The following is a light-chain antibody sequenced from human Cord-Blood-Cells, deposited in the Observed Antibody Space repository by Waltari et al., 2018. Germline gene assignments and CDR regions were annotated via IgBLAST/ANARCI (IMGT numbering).Light chain of an antibody. CDR1: QSVLYSSNNKNY. V-gene: IGKV4-1*01. CDR3: QQYYSTPFT. Sequence: DIVMTQSPDSLTVSLGERATTNCKSSQSVLYSSNNKNYLAWYQQKPGQPPKLLIYWASTQESGVPDRFSGSGSGTDFTLTISSLQAEDVAVYYCQQYYSTPFTFGPGTKVDIK. J-gene: IGKJ3*01. CDR2: WAS.